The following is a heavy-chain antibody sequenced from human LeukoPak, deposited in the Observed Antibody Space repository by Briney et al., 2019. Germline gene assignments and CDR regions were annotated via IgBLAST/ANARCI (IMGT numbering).Heavy chain of an antibody. CDR1: GFTFSSYG. V-gene: IGHV3-30*03. CDR3: APALYSSSWYAFDI. J-gene: IGHJ3*02. CDR2: ISYDGSNK. D-gene: IGHD6-13*01. Sequence: PGGSLRLSCAASGFTFSSYGMHWVRQAPGKGLEWVAGISYDGSNKYYADSVKGRFTISRDNSKNTLYLEMNSLRAEDTAVYYCAPALYSSSWYAFDIWGQGTMVTISS.